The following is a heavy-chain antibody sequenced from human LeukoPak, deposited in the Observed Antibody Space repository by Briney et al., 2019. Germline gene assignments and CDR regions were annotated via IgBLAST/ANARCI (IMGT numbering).Heavy chain of an antibody. D-gene: IGHD1-26*01. J-gene: IGHJ3*02. Sequence: SVKVSCKASGGTFSSYAISWVRQAPGQGLEWMGGIIPIFGTANYAQKFQGRVTITANESTSTAYMELSSLRSEDTAVYYCARPRYSGDLWRAFDIWGQGTMVTVSS. CDR2: IIPIFGTA. V-gene: IGHV1-69*01. CDR3: ARPRYSGDLWRAFDI. CDR1: GGTFSSYA.